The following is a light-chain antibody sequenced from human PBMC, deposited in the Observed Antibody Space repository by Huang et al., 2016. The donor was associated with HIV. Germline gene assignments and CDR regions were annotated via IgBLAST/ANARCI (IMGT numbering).Light chain of an antibody. CDR1: QNITKS. V-gene: IGKV1-39*01. J-gene: IGKJ1*01. CDR2: TAS. CDR3: QQSFSVPRT. Sequence: DIQMTQSPPSLSASVGYRVTFTCRANQNITKSLNWYQQKPGKAPKLRIYTASTLESGVPSRFSGGGSGSRFTLNITNLQPEDFATYYCQQSFSVPRTFG.